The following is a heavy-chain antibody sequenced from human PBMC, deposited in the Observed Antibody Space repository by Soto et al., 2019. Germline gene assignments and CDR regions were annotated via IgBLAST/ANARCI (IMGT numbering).Heavy chain of an antibody. D-gene: IGHD6-19*01. CDR2: IYYSGTT. J-gene: IGHJ4*02. V-gene: IGHV4-28*01. CDR1: GYSISSSNW. CDR3: ARQGAVAGTLSFDY. Sequence: SETLSLTCAVSGYSISSSNWWGWIRQPPGKGLEWIGYIYYSGTTYYNPSLKSRVTISVDTSKNQFSLKLSSVTAADTAVYYCARQGAVAGTLSFDYWGQGTLVTVSS.